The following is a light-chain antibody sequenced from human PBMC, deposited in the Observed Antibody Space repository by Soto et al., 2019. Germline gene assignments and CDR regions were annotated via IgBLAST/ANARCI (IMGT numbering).Light chain of an antibody. Sequence: DIQLTQSPSFLYASVGDSVTITCRASQSITTWLAWYQQRPGKAPKLLIYDVSSLQSGVPSRFSGSGSGTEFTLTISSLQPDDFATYYCQQYNSYSTWTFGQGTKVDIK. V-gene: IGKV1-5*01. CDR3: QQYNSYSTWT. J-gene: IGKJ1*01. CDR1: QSITTW. CDR2: DVS.